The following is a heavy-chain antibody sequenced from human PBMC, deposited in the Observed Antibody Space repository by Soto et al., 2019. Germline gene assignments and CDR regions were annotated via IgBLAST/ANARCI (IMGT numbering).Heavy chain of an antibody. CDR2: MNPNSGNT. D-gene: IGHD2-15*01. J-gene: IGHJ3*02. Sequence: GASVKVSCKASGYTFTSYDINWVRQATGQGLEWMGWMNPNSGNTGYAQKFQGRVTMTRNTSISTAYMELSSLRSEDTAVYYCASAVVVAANDAFDIWGQGTMVIVSS. CDR3: ASAVVVAANDAFDI. V-gene: IGHV1-8*01. CDR1: GYTFTSYD.